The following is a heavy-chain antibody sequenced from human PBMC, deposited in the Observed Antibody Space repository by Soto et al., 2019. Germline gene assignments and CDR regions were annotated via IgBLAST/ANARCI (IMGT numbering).Heavy chain of an antibody. J-gene: IGHJ4*02. CDR1: GGSFSGYY. V-gene: IGHV4-34*01. D-gene: IGHD6-13*01. CDR3: ARSLVAAAGPFDY. Sequence: SETLSLTCAVYGGSFSGYYWSWIRQPPGKGLEWIGEINHSGSTNYNPSLKSRVTISVDTSKNQFPLKLSSVTAADTAVYYCARSLVAAAGPFDYWGQGTLVTVSS. CDR2: INHSGST.